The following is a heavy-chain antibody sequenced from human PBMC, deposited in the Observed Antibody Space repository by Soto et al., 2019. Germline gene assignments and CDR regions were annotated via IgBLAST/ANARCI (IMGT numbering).Heavy chain of an antibody. CDR2: IYYSAST. CDR3: ARQQWLVLNAFDI. CDR1: GGSISSYY. Sequence: QVQLQESGPGLVKPSETLSLTCTVSGGSISSYYWSWIRQPQGKGLEWIGYIYYSASTNYNPSLKSRVTISVDTSKNQFSLKLSSVTAADTAVYYCARQQWLVLNAFDIWGQGTMVTVSS. D-gene: IGHD6-19*01. J-gene: IGHJ3*02. V-gene: IGHV4-59*01.